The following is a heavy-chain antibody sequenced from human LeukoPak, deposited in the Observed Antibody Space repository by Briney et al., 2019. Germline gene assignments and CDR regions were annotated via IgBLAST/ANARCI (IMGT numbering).Heavy chain of an antibody. Sequence: GASVKGSCKASGYTFTSYYMHWVRQAPGQGLEWMGVIEPSGGTTNYAQKFQGRVTMTRDTSTNTVYMELSSLRSEDTAVYYCAREEEGGSFDYWGQGTLVTVSS. V-gene: IGHV1-46*01. D-gene: IGHD3-16*01. CDR2: IEPSGGTT. J-gene: IGHJ4*02. CDR1: GYTFTSYY. CDR3: AREEEGGSFDY.